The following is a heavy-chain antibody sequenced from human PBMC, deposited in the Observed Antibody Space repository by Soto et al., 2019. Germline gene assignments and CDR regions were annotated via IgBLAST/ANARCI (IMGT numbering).Heavy chain of an antibody. D-gene: IGHD3-10*01. CDR1: GYSFTGHY. Sequence: GASVKVSCKAIGYSFTGHYIHWVRQAPGRGLEWMGTIYPGGVNIGYAQKFKGRVTMTKDTSTSTVYMELSSLRSEDTAVYYCARDVTTLGALGEFDYYYYYGMDVWG. J-gene: IGHJ6*02. CDR2: IYPGGVNI. V-gene: IGHV1-46*03. CDR3: ARDVTTLGALGEFDYYYYYGMDV.